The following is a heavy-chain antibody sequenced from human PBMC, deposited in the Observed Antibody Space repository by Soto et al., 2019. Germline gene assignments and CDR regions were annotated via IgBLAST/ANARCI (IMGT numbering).Heavy chain of an antibody. V-gene: IGHV3-9*01. D-gene: IGHD2-2*01. CDR2: ISWNSGSI. Sequence: GGSLRLSCAASGFTFDDYAMHWVRQAPGKGLEWVSGISWNSGSIGYADSVKGRFTISRDNAKNSLYLQMNSLRAEDTAVYYCAKGGIVVVPAAPFDYWGQGTLVTVSS. CDR3: AKGGIVVVPAAPFDY. CDR1: GFTFDDYA. J-gene: IGHJ4*02.